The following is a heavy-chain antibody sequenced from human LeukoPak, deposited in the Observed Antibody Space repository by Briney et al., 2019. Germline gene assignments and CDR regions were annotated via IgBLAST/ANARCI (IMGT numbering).Heavy chain of an antibody. CDR1: GFTFINYA. D-gene: IGHD3-22*01. CDR2: ISGSGGST. V-gene: IGHV3-23*01. J-gene: IGHJ4*02. CDR3: AKGHYYDSSGYLIDY. Sequence: GGSLRLSCAASGFTFINYAMTWVRQAPGKGLEWVSGISGSGGSTYYADSVKGRFTISRDNSKNTLYLQMNSLRAEDTAVYYCAKGHYYDSSGYLIDYWGQGTLVTVSS.